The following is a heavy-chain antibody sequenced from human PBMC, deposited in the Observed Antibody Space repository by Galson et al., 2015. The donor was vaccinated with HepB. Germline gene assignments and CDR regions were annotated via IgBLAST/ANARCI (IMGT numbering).Heavy chain of an antibody. V-gene: IGHV1-18*01. CDR1: GYSLNAHA. Sequence: SVKVSCKASGYSLNAHAVNWVRQAPGQGLEWMGWVTAYNGNTKYAEKVQGRVTMTTDTSTSTVYMELRTLRSDDTAVYYCARDPGSKSGSRLWAFDIWGQGTMVTVSS. CDR3: ARDPGSKSGSRLWAFDI. J-gene: IGHJ3*02. D-gene: IGHD1-26*01. CDR2: VTAYNGNT.